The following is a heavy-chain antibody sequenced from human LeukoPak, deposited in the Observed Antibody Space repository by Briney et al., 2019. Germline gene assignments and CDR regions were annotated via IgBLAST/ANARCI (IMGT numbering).Heavy chain of an antibody. Sequence: PGGSLRLSCAASGFTFSDYHMSWIRQAPGKGLEWISYIGSSGSTIYYADSVKGRFTISRDNAKNSLYLQMNSLRAEDTAVYYCARRHTAVTAFDFWGQGTLVTVSS. J-gene: IGHJ4*02. CDR1: GFTFSDYH. CDR3: ARRHTAVTAFDF. CDR2: IGSSGSTI. D-gene: IGHD4-11*01. V-gene: IGHV3-11*04.